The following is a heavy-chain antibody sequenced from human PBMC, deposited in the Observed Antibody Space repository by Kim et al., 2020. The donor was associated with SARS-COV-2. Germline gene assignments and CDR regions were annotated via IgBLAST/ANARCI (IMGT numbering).Heavy chain of an antibody. J-gene: IGHJ5*02. CDR3: AGGSGWLTDA. D-gene: IGHD6-19*01. CDR2: ISSSGST. Sequence: SETLSLTCTVSGSSIGTYYYNWIRHSPRKGLEWIGHISSSGSTNYNPSLKSRVTISSDMPKNQFSLTLTSVTAADTAVYFCAGGSGWLTDAWGQGTLVTVSP. CDR1: GSSIGTYY. V-gene: IGHV4-59*13.